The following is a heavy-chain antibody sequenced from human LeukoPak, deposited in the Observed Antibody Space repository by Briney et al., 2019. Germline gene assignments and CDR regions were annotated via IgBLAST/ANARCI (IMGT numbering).Heavy chain of an antibody. CDR1: GYTFTGYY. CDR3: ARARGIAVAGVYYFVY. Sequence: ASVKVSCKASGYTFTGYYMHWVRQAPGQGLEWMGWINPNSGGTNYAQKFQGRVTMTRDTSISTAYMELSRLRSDDTAVYYCARARGIAVAGVYYFVYWGQGTLVTVPS. V-gene: IGHV1-2*02. CDR2: INPNSGGT. D-gene: IGHD6-19*01. J-gene: IGHJ4*02.